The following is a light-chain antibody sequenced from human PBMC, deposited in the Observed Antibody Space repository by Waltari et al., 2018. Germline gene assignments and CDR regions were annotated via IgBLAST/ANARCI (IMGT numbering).Light chain of an antibody. CDR3: QSCDSSLRNI. V-gene: IGLV1-40*01. CDR1: SPNTRAGYD. J-gene: IGLJ2*01. Sequence: QSVLTQPPSVSGAPGQRVTLPCTRSSPNTRAGYDVHWYQHLPGTAPKLLIYRNNKRPSGVPDRFSGSKSGSSASLAITGLQADDEAEYYCQSCDSSLRNIFGGGTKLTVL. CDR2: RNN.